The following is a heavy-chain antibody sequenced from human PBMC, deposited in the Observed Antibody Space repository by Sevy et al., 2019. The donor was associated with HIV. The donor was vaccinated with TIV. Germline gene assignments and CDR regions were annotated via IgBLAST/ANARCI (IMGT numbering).Heavy chain of an antibody. CDR3: AGGRLEDRGSYCIEI. J-gene: IGHJ4*02. D-gene: IGHD3-16*01. V-gene: IGHV1-18*01. CDR2: ITPYNDDT. Sequence: ASVKVSCKAPGYILNSYYIHWVRQAPGQGLKWMGWITPYNDDTSYAEDFEGRVTVTKDRSTNTVYMDLKRLTVDDAGWCYCAGGRLEDRGSYCIEIWGEGSLVTVSS. CDR1: GYILNSYY.